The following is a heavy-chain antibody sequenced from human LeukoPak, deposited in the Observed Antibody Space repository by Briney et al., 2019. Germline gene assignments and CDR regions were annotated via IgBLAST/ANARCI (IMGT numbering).Heavy chain of an antibody. CDR1: GYTFTSYD. J-gene: IGHJ3*02. Sequence: ASVTVSCKTSGYTFTSYDLSWVRQAPGQGLEGMGWISAYNGNTDYAQKLQGRLTMTTDTSTTTAYMELRSLRSDDTAVYYCARSPRSPRRYAFDIWGQGTLVTVSS. V-gene: IGHV1-18*01. CDR2: ISAYNGNT. CDR3: ARSPRSPRRYAFDI.